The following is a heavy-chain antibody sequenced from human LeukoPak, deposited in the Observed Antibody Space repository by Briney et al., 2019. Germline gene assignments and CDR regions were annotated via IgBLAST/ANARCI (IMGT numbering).Heavy chain of an antibody. V-gene: IGHV1-46*01. J-gene: IGHJ5*02. CDR1: GYTFTSYY. D-gene: IGHD3-10*01. CDR2: INPSGGST. CDR3: ARAGRTLLWFGELLPNPLWFDP. Sequence: ASVKVSCKASGYTFTSYYMHWVRQAPGQGLEWMGIINPSGGSTSYAQKFQGRVTMTRGTSTSTVYMELSSLRSEDTAVYYCARAGRTLLWFGELLPNPLWFDPWGQGTLVTVSS.